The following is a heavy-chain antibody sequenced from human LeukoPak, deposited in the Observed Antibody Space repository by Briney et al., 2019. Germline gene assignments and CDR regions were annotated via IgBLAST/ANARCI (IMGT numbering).Heavy chain of an antibody. J-gene: IGHJ4*02. D-gene: IGHD6-6*01. Sequence: HPGGSLRLSCAASGFTFSSYEMNWVRQAPGKGLEWVSYISGGGTTIYFADSVKGRFTISRDNAKNSPYLQMNSLRAEDTAVYYCARDRSIASDYWGQGTLVTVSS. CDR1: GFTFSSYE. CDR2: ISGGGTTI. V-gene: IGHV3-48*03. CDR3: ARDRSIASDY.